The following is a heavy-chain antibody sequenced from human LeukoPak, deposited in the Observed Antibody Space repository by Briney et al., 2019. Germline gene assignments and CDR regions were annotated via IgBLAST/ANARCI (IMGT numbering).Heavy chain of an antibody. CDR2: IYTGGST. Sequence: PSETLSLTCAVYGGSFSGYYWSWIRQPPGKGLEWIGRIYTGGSTDYNPSLNSRVTMSLDTSKNHFSLKLNSVTAADTAVYYCASHPRHGSGTYYNAHFDYWGQGTLVTVSS. J-gene: IGHJ4*02. D-gene: IGHD3-10*01. V-gene: IGHV4-59*10. CDR1: GGSFSGYY. CDR3: ASHPRHGSGTYYNAHFDY.